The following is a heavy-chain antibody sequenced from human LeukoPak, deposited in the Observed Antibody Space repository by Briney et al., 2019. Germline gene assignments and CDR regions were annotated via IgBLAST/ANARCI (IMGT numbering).Heavy chain of an antibody. Sequence: GGSLRLSCAASGFTFSSYGMSWVRQAPGKGLEWVSAISGSGGSTYYADSVKGRFTISRDNSKNTLYLQMNSLRAEDTAVYYCARGGGRGYANWFDPWGQGTLVTVSS. CDR3: ARGGGRGYANWFDP. D-gene: IGHD3-16*01. CDR2: ISGSGGST. J-gene: IGHJ5*02. V-gene: IGHV3-23*01. CDR1: GFTFSSYG.